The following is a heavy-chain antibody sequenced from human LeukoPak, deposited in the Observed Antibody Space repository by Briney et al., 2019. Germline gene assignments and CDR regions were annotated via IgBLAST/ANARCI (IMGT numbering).Heavy chain of an antibody. CDR1: GYTFISYD. J-gene: IGHJ5*02. D-gene: IGHD6-6*01. Sequence: ASVKVSCKASGYTFISYDINWVRQATGQGLEWMGWMNPNSGNTGYAQKFQGRVTITRNTSISTAYMELSSLRSEDTAVYYCAREWRWGAARQEDWFDPWGQGTLVTVSS. CDR2: MNPNSGNT. V-gene: IGHV1-8*03. CDR3: AREWRWGAARQEDWFDP.